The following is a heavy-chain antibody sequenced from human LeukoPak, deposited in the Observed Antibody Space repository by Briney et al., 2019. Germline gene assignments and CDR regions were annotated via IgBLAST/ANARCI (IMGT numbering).Heavy chain of an antibody. V-gene: IGHV1-69*04. CDR2: IIPILGIA. Sequence: VASVKVSCKASGGTFSSYAISWVPQAPGQGLEWMGRIIPILGIANYAQKFQGRVTITADKSTSTAYMELSSLRSEDTAVYYCARRGDTAMVRDDAFDIWGQGTMVTVSS. J-gene: IGHJ3*02. D-gene: IGHD5-18*01. CDR1: GGTFSSYA. CDR3: ARRGDTAMVRDDAFDI.